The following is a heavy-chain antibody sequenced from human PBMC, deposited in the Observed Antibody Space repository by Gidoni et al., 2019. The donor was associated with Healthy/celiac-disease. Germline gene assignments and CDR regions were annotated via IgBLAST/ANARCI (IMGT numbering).Heavy chain of an antibody. CDR2: ISYDGSNI. Sequence: QVQLVESGGGVVQPGRFLRLSCAASALTFSSSSMHWVRQSPGKGLECVAVISYDGSNIYYADSVKGRFTISRDNSKNTLYLQMNSLRAEDTAVYYCAREGSTEDYVWGGFFDYWGQGTLVTVSS. D-gene: IGHD3-16*01. CDR3: AREGSTEDYVWGGFFDY. J-gene: IGHJ4*02. CDR1: ALTFSSSS. V-gene: IGHV3-30-3*01.